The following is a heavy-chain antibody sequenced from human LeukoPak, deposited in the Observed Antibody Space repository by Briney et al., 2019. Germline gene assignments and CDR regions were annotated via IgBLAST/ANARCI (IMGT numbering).Heavy chain of an antibody. CDR2: IYTSGST. V-gene: IGHV4-4*07. CDR3: SRDSGTIILDY. Sequence: SETLSLTCAVSVVATSTEYWSRGRQPAGKGLEWIGRIYTSGSTNDNPSLKSRVTMSVDTSKNQLSLKLSSVTPANTAWYICSRDSGTIILDYWGQGTLVTVSS. D-gene: IGHD3-10*01. CDR1: VVATSTEY. J-gene: IGHJ4*02.